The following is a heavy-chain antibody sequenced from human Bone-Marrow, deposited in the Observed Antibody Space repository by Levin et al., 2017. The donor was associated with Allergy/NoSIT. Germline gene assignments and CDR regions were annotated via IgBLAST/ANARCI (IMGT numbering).Heavy chain of an antibody. Sequence: GGSLRLSCAASGFRFNIYGMHWVRQAPGKGLEYVSAISNIGDTTHYANSVKGRFTVSRDNSKNTLYLQMGSLRAEDTAVYYCAREGLFRNFQNGAFDGWGQGTMVSVSS. V-gene: IGHV3-64*01. J-gene: IGHJ3*01. CDR3: AREGLFRNFQNGAFDG. D-gene: IGHD3-9*01. CDR1: GFRFNIYG. CDR2: ISNIGDTT.